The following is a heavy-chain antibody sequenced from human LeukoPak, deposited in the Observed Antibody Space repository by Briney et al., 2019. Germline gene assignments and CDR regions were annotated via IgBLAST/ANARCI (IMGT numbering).Heavy chain of an antibody. CDR2: IIPIFGTA. V-gene: IGHV1-69*13. J-gene: IGHJ4*02. CDR1: GYTFTSYA. D-gene: IGHD2-15*01. CDR3: ARGSYCSGGSCSDYPFDY. Sequence: SVKVSCKASGYTFTSYAISWVRQAPGQGLEWMGGIIPIFGTANYAQKFQGRVTITADESTSTAYMELGSLRSEDTAVYYCARGSYCSGGSCSDYPFDYWGQGTLVTVSS.